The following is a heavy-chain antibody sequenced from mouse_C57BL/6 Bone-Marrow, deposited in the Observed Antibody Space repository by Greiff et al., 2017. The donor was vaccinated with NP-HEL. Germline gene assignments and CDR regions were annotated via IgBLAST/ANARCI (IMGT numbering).Heavy chain of an antibody. J-gene: IGHJ4*01. CDR1: GFTFSDYG. CDR2: ISSGSSTI. D-gene: IGHD1-1*01. Sequence: EVMLVESGGGLVKPGGSLKLSCAASGFTFSDYGMHWVRQAPEQGLEWVAYISSGSSTIYYADTVKGRFTISRDNAKNTLFLQMTSLRSEDTAMYYCARQYYYGRFYAMDYWGQGTSVTVSS. V-gene: IGHV5-17*01. CDR3: ARQYYYGRFYAMDY.